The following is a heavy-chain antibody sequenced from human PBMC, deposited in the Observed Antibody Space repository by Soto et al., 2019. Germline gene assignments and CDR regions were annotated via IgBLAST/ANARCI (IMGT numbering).Heavy chain of an antibody. CDR2: INHSGST. J-gene: IGHJ4*02. CDR3: ARARGRF. V-gene: IGHV4-34*01. Sequence: SETLSLTCAVYGGSFSGYYWSWIRQPPGKGLEWIGEINHSGSTNYNPSLKSRVTISVDTSKNQFSLKLSSVTAADTAVYYCARARGRFWGPGTLVTVSS. CDR1: GGSFSGYY. D-gene: IGHD3-3*01.